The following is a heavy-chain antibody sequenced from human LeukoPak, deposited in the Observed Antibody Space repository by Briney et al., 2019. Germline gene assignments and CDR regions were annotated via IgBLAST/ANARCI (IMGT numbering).Heavy chain of an antibody. J-gene: IGHJ5*02. D-gene: IGHD2-2*01. CDR3: ARGSYQLPPTWFDP. CDR2: ISSSSSYI. Sequence: GGSLRLSCAASGFTFSSYNMNWVRQAPGKGLEWVSSISSSSSYIYYADSVKGRFTISRDNAKNSLYLQMNSLRAEDTAVYYCARGSYQLPPTWFDPWGQGTLVTVSS. CDR1: GFTFSSYN. V-gene: IGHV3-21*01.